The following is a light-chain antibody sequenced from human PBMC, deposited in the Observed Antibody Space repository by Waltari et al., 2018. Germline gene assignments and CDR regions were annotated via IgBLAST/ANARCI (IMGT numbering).Light chain of an antibody. CDR3: SAWDDSLNGPVV. V-gene: IGLV1-44*01. Sequence: QSVLTQPPSASGTLGQRVTISCSGSSSNIGSNVVSWYQPVPGTAPRLIIHSTHQRPSAAPDRFSGSKSGTSASLAISGLRAADEAYYYCSAWDDSLNGPVVFGGGTKVTVL. CDR1: SSNIGSNV. CDR2: STH. J-gene: IGLJ2*01.